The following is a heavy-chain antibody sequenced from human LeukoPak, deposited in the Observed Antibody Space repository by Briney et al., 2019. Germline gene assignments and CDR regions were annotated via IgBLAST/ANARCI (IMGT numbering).Heavy chain of an antibody. CDR1: GGTFISYA. CDR2: IIPILGIA. Sequence: GASVKVSCKASGGTFISYALNWVRQAPGQGLEWMGRIIPILGIANYAQKFQGRVTITADKSTSTAYMELSSLRSEDTAVYYCARGTYDILTGYGYYFDYWGQGTLVTVSS. D-gene: IGHD3-9*01. V-gene: IGHV1-69*04. J-gene: IGHJ4*02. CDR3: ARGTYDILTGYGYYFDY.